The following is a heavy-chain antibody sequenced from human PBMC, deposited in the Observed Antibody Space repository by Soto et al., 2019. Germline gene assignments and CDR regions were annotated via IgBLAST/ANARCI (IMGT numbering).Heavy chain of an antibody. CDR2: INPSGGST. Sequence: ASVKVSCKASGYTFTSYYVSWVRQAPGQGPEWMGIINPSGGSTSYAQKFQGRVTMTRDTSTSTVYMELSSLRSEDTAVYYCGGSVHNRLDFYYGSMDLWGQGTTVTVSS. J-gene: IGHJ6*02. D-gene: IGHD2-21*01. V-gene: IGHV1-46*01. CDR3: GGSVHNRLDFYYGSMDL. CDR1: GYTFTSYY.